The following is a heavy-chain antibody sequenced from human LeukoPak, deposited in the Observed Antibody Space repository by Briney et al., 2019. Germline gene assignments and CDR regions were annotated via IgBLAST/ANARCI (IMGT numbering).Heavy chain of an antibody. Sequence: GGSLRLSCAASGFTFSSYSMNWVRQAPGKGLEWVSYISSSSSTIYYADSVKGRFTISRDNAKNSLYLQMSSLRAEDTAVYYCARVREYDFWSGYRGYFDYWGQGTLVTVSS. CDR3: ARVREYDFWSGYRGYFDY. V-gene: IGHV3-48*01. D-gene: IGHD3-3*01. J-gene: IGHJ4*02. CDR2: ISSSSSTI. CDR1: GFTFSSYS.